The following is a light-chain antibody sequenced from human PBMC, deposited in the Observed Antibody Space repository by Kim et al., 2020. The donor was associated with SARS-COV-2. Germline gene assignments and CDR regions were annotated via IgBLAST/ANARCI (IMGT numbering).Light chain of an antibody. CDR2: DAS. CDR1: QSVSSY. V-gene: IGKV3-11*01. CDR3: QQRSNWFT. J-gene: IGKJ3*01. Sequence: EIVLTQSPATLSLSPGVRATLSCRASQSVSSYLAWYQQKPGQAPRLLIYDASSRATGIPARFSGSGSGTDFTLTISSLEPEDFAVYYCQQRSNWFTFGPGTKVDIK.